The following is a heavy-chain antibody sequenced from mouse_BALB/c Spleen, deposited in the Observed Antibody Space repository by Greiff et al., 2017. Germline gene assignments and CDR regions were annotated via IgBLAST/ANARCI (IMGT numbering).Heavy chain of an antibody. CDR1: GYTFTSYW. Sequence: EVQLQQSGTVLARPGASVKMSCKASGYTFTSYWMHWVKQRPGQGLEWIGAIYPGNSDTSYNQKFKGKAKLTAVTSTSTAYMELSSLTNEDSAVYYCTGDYGSSHWFAYWGQGTLVTVSA. CDR3: TGDYGSSHWFAY. D-gene: IGHD1-1*01. CDR2: IYPGNSDT. J-gene: IGHJ3*01. V-gene: IGHV1-5*01.